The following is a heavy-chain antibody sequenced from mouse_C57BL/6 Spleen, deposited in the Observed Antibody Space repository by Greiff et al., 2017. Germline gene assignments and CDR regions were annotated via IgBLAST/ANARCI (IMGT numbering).Heavy chain of an antibody. CDR3: TRDDGYYGY. J-gene: IGHJ2*01. Sequence: QVQLQQSGAELVRPGASVTLSCKASGYTFPDYEMHWVKQTPVHGLEWIGAIDPETGGTAYNQKFKGKAILTADKSSSTAYMELRSLTSEDSAVYYCTRDDGYYGYWGQGTTLTVSS. D-gene: IGHD2-3*01. CDR1: GYTFPDYE. CDR2: IDPETGGT. V-gene: IGHV1-15*01.